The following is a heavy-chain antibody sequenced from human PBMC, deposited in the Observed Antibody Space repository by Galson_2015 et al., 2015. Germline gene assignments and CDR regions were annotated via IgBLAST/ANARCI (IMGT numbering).Heavy chain of an antibody. J-gene: IGHJ6*02. CDR2: IIPIFGTA. D-gene: IGHD3-3*01. V-gene: IGHV1-69*13. Sequence: SVKVSCKASGGTFSSYAISWVRQAPGQGLEWMGGIIPIFGTANYAQKFQGRVTITADESTSTAYMELSSLRSEDTAVYYCARPLLLRFSYYYYGMDVWGQGTTVTVSS. CDR1: GGTFSSYA. CDR3: ARPLLLRFSYYYYGMDV.